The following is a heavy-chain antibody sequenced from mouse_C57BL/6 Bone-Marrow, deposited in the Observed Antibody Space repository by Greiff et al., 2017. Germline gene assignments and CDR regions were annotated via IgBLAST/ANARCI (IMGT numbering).Heavy chain of an antibody. CDR1: GFNIKDDY. V-gene: IGHV14-4*01. J-gene: IGHJ1*03. CDR3: TTATVVPYWYFDV. Sequence: EVKLVESGAELVRPGASVELSCTASGFNIKDDYMHWVKQRPEQGLEWIGWIDPENGDTEYASKFQGKATITADTSSNTAYLQLSSLTSEDTAVYYCTTATVVPYWYFDVWGTGTTVTVSS. D-gene: IGHD1-1*01. CDR2: IDPENGDT.